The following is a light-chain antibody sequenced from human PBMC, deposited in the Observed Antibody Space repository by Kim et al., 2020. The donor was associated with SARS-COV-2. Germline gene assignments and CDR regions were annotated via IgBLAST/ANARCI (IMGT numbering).Light chain of an antibody. J-gene: IGKJ2*01. Sequence: DIQMTQSPSTLSASVGDRVTITCRASQSISSWLAWYQQKPGKAPKLLIYKASSLESGVPSRFSGSGSGTEFTLTISSLQPDDFATYYCQQCNTYPYIFGQGTKLEIK. CDR2: KAS. V-gene: IGKV1-5*03. CDR3: QQCNTYPYI. CDR1: QSISSW.